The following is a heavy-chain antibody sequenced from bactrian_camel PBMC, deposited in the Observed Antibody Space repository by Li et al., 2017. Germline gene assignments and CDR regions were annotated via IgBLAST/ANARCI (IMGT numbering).Heavy chain of an antibody. Sequence: DVQLVESGGVSVQTGGSLRLSCSASGYTYSSYCMGWFRPAPGKASEGVARISRGVSTTNYANSVKGRLTITRDNAKNTLYLEMNSLQPEDTAIYYCAARRYCSDIVYSRNNPSGSYTYWGQGTQVTVS. CDR1: GYTYSSYC. D-gene: IGHD1*01. CDR3: AARRYCSDIVYSRNNPSGSYTY. CDR2: ISRGVSTT. J-gene: IGHJ4*01. V-gene: IGHV3S40*01.